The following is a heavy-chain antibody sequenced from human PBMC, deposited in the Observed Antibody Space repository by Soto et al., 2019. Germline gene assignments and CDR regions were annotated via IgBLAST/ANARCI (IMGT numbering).Heavy chain of an antibody. D-gene: IGHD3-3*01. CDR1: GFTFSNAW. Sequence: GGSLRLSCAASGFTFSNAWMNWVRQAPGKGLEWVGRIKSKTDGGTTDYAAPVKGRFTISRDDSKNTLYLQMNSLKTEDTAVYYCTTAQSADGSIFDYWGQGTLVTVSS. J-gene: IGHJ4*02. CDR3: TTAQSADGSIFDY. CDR2: IKSKTDGGTT. V-gene: IGHV3-15*07.